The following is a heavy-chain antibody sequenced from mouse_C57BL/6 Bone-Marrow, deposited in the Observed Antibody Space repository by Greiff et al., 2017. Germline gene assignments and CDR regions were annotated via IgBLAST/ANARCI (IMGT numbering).Heavy chain of an antibody. CDR2: IYPRSGNT. J-gene: IGHJ2*01. V-gene: IGHV1-81*01. CDR3: ARSREWLLKVDY. D-gene: IGHD2-3*01. CDR1: GYTFTSYG. Sequence: VQLQQSGAELARPGASVKLSCKASGYTFTSYGISWVKQRTGQGLEWIGEIYPRSGNTYYNEKFKGKATLTADKSSSTAYMELRSLTSEDSAVYFCARSREWLLKVDYWGQGTTLTVSS.